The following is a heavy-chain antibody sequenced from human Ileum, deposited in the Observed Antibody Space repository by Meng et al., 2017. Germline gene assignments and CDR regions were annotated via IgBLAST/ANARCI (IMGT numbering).Heavy chain of an antibody. CDR1: GFTFSSYP. J-gene: IGHJ4*02. CDR2: INQDGSEK. V-gene: IGHV3-7*01. Sequence: GESLKISCAASGFTFSSYPMTWVRQAPGRGLEWVANINQDGSEKNYVDSVKGRFTISRDNAKNSLFLQMNSLRAEDTAVYYCARDLQTAYWGQGTLVTVSS. CDR3: ARDLQTAY. D-gene: IGHD1-1*01.